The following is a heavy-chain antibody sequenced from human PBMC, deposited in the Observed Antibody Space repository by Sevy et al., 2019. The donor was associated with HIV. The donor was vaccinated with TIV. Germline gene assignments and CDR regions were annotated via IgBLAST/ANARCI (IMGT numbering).Heavy chain of an antibody. CDR2: LNNHGNST. D-gene: IGHD6-6*01. CDR1: GFTFPTYW. V-gene: IGHV3-74*01. CDR3: ARELAEAGRMAFDF. Sequence: GGSLRLSCAASGFTFPTYWMHWVRQSPGKGLVWVARLNNHGNSTNYADSVKGRFIISRDNTKDTLFLQLNSLRADDTALYYCARELAEAGRMAFDFWGQGTMVTVSS. J-gene: IGHJ3*01.